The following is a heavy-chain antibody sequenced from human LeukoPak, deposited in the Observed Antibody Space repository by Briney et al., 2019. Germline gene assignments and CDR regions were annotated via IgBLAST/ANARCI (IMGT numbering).Heavy chain of an antibody. J-gene: IGHJ4*02. Sequence: GGSLRLSCAASGLTFSDYHMSWIRQAPGKGLEWVSHISDNGRTKYYANSAQGRFTVSRDNAKNSLYLQMNSLRADDTAVYYCATVHFGYFTFWGQGTLVPVSS. CDR1: GLTFSDYH. V-gene: IGHV3-11*01. CDR3: ATVHFGYFTF. D-gene: IGHD3-3*01. CDR2: ISDNGRTK.